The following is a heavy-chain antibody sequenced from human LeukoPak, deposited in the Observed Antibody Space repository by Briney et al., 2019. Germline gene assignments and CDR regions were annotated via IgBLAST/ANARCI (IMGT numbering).Heavy chain of an antibody. CDR3: ARVPSLHCSDGNCLLGPGYFAD. CDR2: INTYNGNT. Sequence: ASVKVSCKTSGYTFATYGISWVRQAPGQGLEWMGRINTYNGNTNHAQKFQDRVTMTTDTDTSTAYMELRSLRSDDTAVFYCARVPSLHCSDGNCLLGPGYFADWGQGTLVTVSS. CDR1: GYTFATYG. D-gene: IGHD2-15*01. J-gene: IGHJ4*03. V-gene: IGHV1-18*01.